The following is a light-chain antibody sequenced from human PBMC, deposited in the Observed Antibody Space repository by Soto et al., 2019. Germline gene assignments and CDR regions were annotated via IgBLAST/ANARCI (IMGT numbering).Light chain of an antibody. CDR1: SSDVGSYNR. Sequence: QSALTQPPSVSGPPGQSVAISCTGTSSDVGSYNRVSWYQQPPGTAPKLMIYEVSNRPSGVPDRFSGSKSDNTASLTISGLQAEDEADYYCSSYTSTSTYVFGTGTQLTVL. V-gene: IGLV2-18*02. J-gene: IGLJ1*01. CDR2: EVS. CDR3: SSYTSTSTYV.